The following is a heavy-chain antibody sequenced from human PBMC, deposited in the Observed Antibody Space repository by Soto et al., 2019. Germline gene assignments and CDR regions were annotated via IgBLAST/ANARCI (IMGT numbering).Heavy chain of an antibody. CDR2: IYYSGST. D-gene: IGHD2-15*01. J-gene: IGHJ6*02. V-gene: IGHV4-31*03. CDR3: ARGGLGYCSGGSCYSAELSRYYYGMDV. CDR1: GGSISSGGYY. Sequence: QVQLQESGPGLVKPSQTLSLTCTVSGGSISSGGYYWSWIRQHPGKGLEWIGYIYYSGSTYYNPSLKSRVTISVDTFKNQFSLKLSSVTAADTAVYYCARGGLGYCSGGSCYSAELSRYYYGMDVWGQGTTVTVSS.